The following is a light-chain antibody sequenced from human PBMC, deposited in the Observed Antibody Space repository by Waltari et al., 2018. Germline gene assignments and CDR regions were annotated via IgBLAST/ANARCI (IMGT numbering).Light chain of an antibody. CDR2: QDS. CDR1: KLETKY. Sequence: SDELTQPPSLSVSPGQTASIPCSRDKLETKYVCWYQQRPGHSPLLVIYQDSRRPSGIPERFSGSNSGNTATLTVSGTQAMDEADYYCQACDSASAVVFGGGTKLIVL. J-gene: IGLJ2*01. CDR3: QACDSASAVV. V-gene: IGLV3-1*01.